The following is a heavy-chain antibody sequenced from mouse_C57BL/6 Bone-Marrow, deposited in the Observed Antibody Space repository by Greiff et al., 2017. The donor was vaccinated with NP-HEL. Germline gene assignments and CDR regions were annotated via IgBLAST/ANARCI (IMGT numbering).Heavy chain of an antibody. CDR3: AGGHGYDYYAMDY. V-gene: IGHV1-69*01. Sequence: VKLQQPGAELVMPGASVKLSCKASGYTFTSYWMHWVKQRPGQGLEWIGEIDPSDSYTNYNQKFKGKSTLTVDKSSSTAYMQLSSLTSEDSAVYYCAGGHGYDYYAMDYWGQGTSVTVSS. CDR2: IDPSDSYT. D-gene: IGHD2-2*01. CDR1: GYTFTSYW. J-gene: IGHJ4*01.